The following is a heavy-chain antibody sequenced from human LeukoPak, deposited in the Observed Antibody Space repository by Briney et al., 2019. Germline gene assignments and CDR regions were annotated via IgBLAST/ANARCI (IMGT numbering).Heavy chain of an antibody. CDR3: ARGDTGYSSSSY. CDR2: IYYSGT. D-gene: IGHD6-13*01. J-gene: IGHJ4*02. CDR1: GGSISSYY. V-gene: IGHV4-59*01. Sequence: SETLSLTCTVCGGSISSYYWSWIRQPPGKGLEWIGYIYYSGTNYNPSLNSRVTISLDTSKNQFSLKVNSVTATDTAVYYCARGDTGYSSSSYWGQGTLVTVSS.